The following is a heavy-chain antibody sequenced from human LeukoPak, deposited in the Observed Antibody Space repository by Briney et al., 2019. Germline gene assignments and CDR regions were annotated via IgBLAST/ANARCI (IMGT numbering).Heavy chain of an antibody. CDR2: ISYDGSNK. CDR1: GFTFSSYA. V-gene: IGHV3-30-3*01. CDR3: AREGNSYDYGDYVISDDAFDI. Sequence: GGSLRLSCAASGFTFSSYAMHWVRQAPGKGLESVAVISYDGSNKYYADSVKGRFTISRDNSKNTLYLQMNSLRAEDTAVYYCAREGNSYDYGDYVISDDAFDIWGQGTMVTVSS. D-gene: IGHD4-17*01. J-gene: IGHJ3*02.